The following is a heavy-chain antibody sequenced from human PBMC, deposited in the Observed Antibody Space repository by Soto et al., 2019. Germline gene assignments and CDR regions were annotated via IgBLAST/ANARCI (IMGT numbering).Heavy chain of an antibody. V-gene: IGHV4-61*08. J-gene: IGHJ6*02. D-gene: IGHD1-7*01. CDR1: GGSVSSGDYY. CDR3: ARLTGTTPGNYYFSGMDV. CDR2: IYHSGST. Sequence: PSETLSLTCTVSGGSVSSGDYYWSWIRQHPGKGLEWIGYIYHSGSTNYNPSLKSRVTISVDTSKNQFSLKLSSVTAADTAVYYCARLTGTTPGNYYFSGMDVWGQGTTVTVSS.